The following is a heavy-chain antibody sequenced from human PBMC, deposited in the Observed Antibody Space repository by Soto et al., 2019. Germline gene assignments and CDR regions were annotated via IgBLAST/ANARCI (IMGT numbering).Heavy chain of an antibody. J-gene: IGHJ4*02. CDR3: ARVPEFVTGAVLRFLEWLSPFDY. V-gene: IGHV3-21*01. D-gene: IGHD3-3*01. CDR2: ISSSSSYI. Sequence: PGGSLRLSCAASGFTFSSYSMNWVRQAPGKGLEWVSSISSSSSYIYYADSVKGRFTISRDNAKNSLYLQMNSLRAEDTAVYYCARVPEFVTGAVLRFLEWLSPFDYWGQGTLVTVSS. CDR1: GFTFSSYS.